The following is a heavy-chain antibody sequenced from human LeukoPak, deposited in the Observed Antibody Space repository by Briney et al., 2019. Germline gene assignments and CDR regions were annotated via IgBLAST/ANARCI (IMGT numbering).Heavy chain of an antibody. V-gene: IGHV4-34*01. CDR2: INHSGST. J-gene: IGHJ4*02. CDR3: ARAADYYDSSGYYPLDY. CDR1: GGSFSGYY. Sequence: SETPSPTCAVYGGSFSGYYWGWIRQPPGKGLEWIGEINHSGSTNYNPSLKSRVTISVDTSKNQFSLKLSSVTAADTAVYYCARAADYYDSSGYYPLDYWGQGTLVTVSS. D-gene: IGHD3-22*01.